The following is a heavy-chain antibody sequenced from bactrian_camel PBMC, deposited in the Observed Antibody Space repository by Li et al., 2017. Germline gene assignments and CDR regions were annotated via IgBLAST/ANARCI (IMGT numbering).Heavy chain of an antibody. CDR1: GLTFDDSD. CDR2: VHSDGNI. V-gene: IGHV3S53*01. Sequence: HVQLVESGGGSVQPGGSLKLSCTATGLTFDDSDMGWYRQSPGNKCELVATVHSDGNIYYQDIVKGRSTISRDDAKNTVYLQMNSLKPEDTAVYYCAADLLPATVVARCPTYGPVGYWGQGTQVTVS. CDR3: AADLLPATVVARCPTYGPVGY. D-gene: IGHD6*01. J-gene: IGHJ6*01.